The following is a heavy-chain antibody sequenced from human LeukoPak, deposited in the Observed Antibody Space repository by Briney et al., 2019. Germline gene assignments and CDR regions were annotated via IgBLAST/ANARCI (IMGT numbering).Heavy chain of an antibody. Sequence: SETLSLTCTVSGGSISSSSYYWGWIRQPPGKGLEWIGHMYTSGTTNYNPSLKSRVTMSVDTSKNQFSLKLSSVTAADTAVYYCARSVRRLYGSGRSNWFDPWGQGTLVTVSS. J-gene: IGHJ5*02. D-gene: IGHD3-10*01. CDR2: MYTSGTT. V-gene: IGHV4-61*05. CDR3: ARSVRRLYGSGRSNWFDP. CDR1: GGSISSSSYY.